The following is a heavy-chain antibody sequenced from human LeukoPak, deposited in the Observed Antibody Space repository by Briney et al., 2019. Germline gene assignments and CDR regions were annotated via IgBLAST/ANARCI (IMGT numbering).Heavy chain of an antibody. CDR1: GFTFSNHW. D-gene: IGHD2-2*02. CDR3: VRDVYQVRSNDYVFDV. Sequence: PGGSLRLSCVASGFTFSNHWMHWVRQTPGKGLNWISRISGDERGTNYAGSAKGRFIISRVNAKNTLFLQMDSLRVEDTAVYYCVRDVYQVRSNDYVFDVWGQGTMVTVSS. V-gene: IGHV3-74*01. J-gene: IGHJ3*01. CDR2: ISGDERGT.